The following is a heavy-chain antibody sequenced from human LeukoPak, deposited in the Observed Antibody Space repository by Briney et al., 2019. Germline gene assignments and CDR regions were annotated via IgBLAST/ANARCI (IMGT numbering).Heavy chain of an antibody. CDR3: ARNPPGIAASGTYY. V-gene: IGHV3-53*01. J-gene: IGHJ4*02. Sequence: QSGGSLRLSCAVSGFSVSNNYMNWVHQAPGKGLEWVSLIYSRGGTSYADSVKGRFTISRDSSKNTLFLQMNSLRVEDTAVYYCARNPPGIAASGTYYWGQGTLVTVSS. D-gene: IGHD6-13*01. CDR2: IYSRGGT. CDR1: GFSVSNNY.